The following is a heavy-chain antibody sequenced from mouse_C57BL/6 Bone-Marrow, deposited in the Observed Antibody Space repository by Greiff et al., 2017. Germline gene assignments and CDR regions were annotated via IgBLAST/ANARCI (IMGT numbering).Heavy chain of an antibody. V-gene: IGHV1-26*01. CDR3: AREGTGTYFDY. D-gene: IGHD4-1*01. J-gene: IGHJ2*01. Sequence: EVQLQQSGPELVKPGASVKICCKASGYTFTDYYMNWVKQSHGKSLEWIGDINPNNGGTSYNQKFKGKATLTVDKSSSTAYMELRSLTSEDSAVYYCAREGTGTYFDYWGQGTTLTVSS. CDR2: INPNNGGT. CDR1: GYTFTDYY.